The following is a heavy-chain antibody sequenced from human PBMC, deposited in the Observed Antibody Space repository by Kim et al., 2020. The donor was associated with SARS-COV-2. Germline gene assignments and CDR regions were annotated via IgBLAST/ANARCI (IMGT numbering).Heavy chain of an antibody. CDR1: GFTFSSYP. D-gene: IGHD6-6*01. V-gene: IGHV3-23*01. J-gene: IGHJ5*01. CDR3: ARESTSSSWGDWFDS. Sequence: GRSLRLSCAASGFTFSSYPLSWVRQAPGKGLEWVSSLTGGSSSTYYADSVKGRFTISRDNSKNTLYLQLSSLRAEDTATYYCARESTSSSWGDWFDSWGQGTLVTVSS. CDR2: LTGGSSST.